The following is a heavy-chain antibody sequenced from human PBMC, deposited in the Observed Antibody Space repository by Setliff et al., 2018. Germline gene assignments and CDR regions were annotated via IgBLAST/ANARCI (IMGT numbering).Heavy chain of an antibody. V-gene: IGHV4-59*08. CDR3: AKQSGLRGYYGSNSLYYFDY. CDR1: GGSVSTYY. Sequence: SETLSLTCTVSGGSVSTYYWTWIRQPPGKGLEWIGFVYNSGSTTYNPSLKSRVTISVDTSNNQFSLKLTSVTAADTAMYYCAKQSGLRGYYGSNSLYYFDYWGQGALVTVSS. D-gene: IGHD3-10*01. J-gene: IGHJ4*02. CDR2: VYNSGST.